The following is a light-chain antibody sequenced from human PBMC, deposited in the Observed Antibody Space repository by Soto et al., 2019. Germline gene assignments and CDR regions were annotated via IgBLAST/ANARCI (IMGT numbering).Light chain of an antibody. CDR2: DVS. J-gene: IGLJ1*01. Sequence: QSVLTQPASVSGSPGQSITISCPGASSAVGGYNYVSWYQQHPGKAPKVLISDVSNRPSGISNRFSGSKSGNTASLTISGLQAEDEADYYCSSYTSIDTWVFGTGTKVTVL. CDR3: SSYTSIDTWV. V-gene: IGLV2-14*01. CDR1: SSAVGGYNY.